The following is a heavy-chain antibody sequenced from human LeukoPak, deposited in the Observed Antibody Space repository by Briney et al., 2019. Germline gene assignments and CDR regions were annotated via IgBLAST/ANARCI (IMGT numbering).Heavy chain of an antibody. Sequence: GGSLRLSCAVSGFTVSGSYMSWVRQAPGKGLEWVSVIYSTGLTYYADSVKGRFTISRDNFKNTLFLQMNSLRAEDTASYYCARGLGQWPHLDYWGQGTLVTVSS. CDR1: GFTVSGSY. J-gene: IGHJ4*02. V-gene: IGHV3-53*01. D-gene: IGHD6-19*01. CDR2: IYSTGLT. CDR3: ARGLGQWPHLDY.